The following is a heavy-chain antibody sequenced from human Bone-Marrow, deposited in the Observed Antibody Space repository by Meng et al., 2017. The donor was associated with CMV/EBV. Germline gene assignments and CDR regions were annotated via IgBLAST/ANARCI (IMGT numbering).Heavy chain of an antibody. CDR2: IYYSGTT. Sequence: SCTVSGGSISSGDYYWSWIRQPPGKGLEWIGYIYYSGTTYYNPSLKSRVTMSVDTSKNQFSLKLSSVTAADTAVYYCASLKYYYDSSGYHLPGDWGQGTLVTVSS. D-gene: IGHD3-22*01. CDR1: GGSISSGDYY. V-gene: IGHV4-30-4*08. J-gene: IGHJ4*02. CDR3: ASLKYYYDSSGYHLPGD.